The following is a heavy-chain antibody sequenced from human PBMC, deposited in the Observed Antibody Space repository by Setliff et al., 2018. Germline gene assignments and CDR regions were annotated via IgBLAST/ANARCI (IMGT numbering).Heavy chain of an antibody. CDR1: GYTFTNYG. CDR3: ARDADNYDTSENPIFDY. V-gene: IGHV1-18*01. J-gene: IGHJ4*02. Sequence: GASVKVSCKASGYTFTNYGISWVRPAPGQGLEWMAYINAYSGDTYYAENLQVRVTVSTDTSTTTTYMELRNLRSDDTAVYYCARDADNYDTSENPIFDYWGQGTLVTVSS. D-gene: IGHD3-22*01. CDR2: INAYSGDT.